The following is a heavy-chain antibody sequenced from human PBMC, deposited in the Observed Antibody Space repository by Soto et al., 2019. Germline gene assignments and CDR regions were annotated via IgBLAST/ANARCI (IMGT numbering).Heavy chain of an antibody. CDR2: INPNSGGT. CDR1: GYTFTGYY. V-gene: IGHV1-2*02. CDR3: ARDSLVWNDFYLPYYYYGMDV. J-gene: IGHJ6*02. Sequence: GASVKVSCKASGYTFTGYYMHWVRQAPGQGLEWMGWINPNSGGTNYAQKFQGRVTMTRDTSISTAYMELSRLRSDDTAVYYCARDSLVWNDFYLPYYYYGMDVWGQGTTVTV. D-gene: IGHD1-1*01.